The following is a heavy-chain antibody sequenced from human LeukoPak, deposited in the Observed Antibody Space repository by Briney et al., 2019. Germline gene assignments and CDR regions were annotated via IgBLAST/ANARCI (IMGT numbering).Heavy chain of an antibody. CDR2: IYNSGST. CDR3: ARDRELGY. J-gene: IGHJ4*02. D-gene: IGHD3-10*01. CDR1: GDSISIYY. Sequence: SETLSLTCTVFGDSISIYYWSWIRQPPGKGLEWIGYIYNSGSTDYNPSLKNRVTMSLDTSKNQFSLKLTSVTAADTAVYYCARDRELGYWGQGILVTVSS. V-gene: IGHV4-59*01.